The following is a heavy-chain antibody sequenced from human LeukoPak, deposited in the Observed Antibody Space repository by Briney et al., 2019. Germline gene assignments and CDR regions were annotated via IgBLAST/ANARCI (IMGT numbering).Heavy chain of an antibody. V-gene: IGHV4-4*02. Sequence: SETLSLTCAVSGGSISSNWWSWVRQSPGKGLEWIGEINHSGRTNYNPSLESRITISIDTSKNQFSLKLSSVTAADTAVYYCASPNSMVRGAAFDYWGQGTLVTVSS. J-gene: IGHJ4*02. CDR1: GGSISSNW. D-gene: IGHD3-10*01. CDR3: ASPNSMVRGAAFDY. CDR2: INHSGRT.